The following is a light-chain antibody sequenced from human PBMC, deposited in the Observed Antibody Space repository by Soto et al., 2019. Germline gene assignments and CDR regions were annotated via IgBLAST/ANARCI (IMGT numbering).Light chain of an antibody. V-gene: IGLV2-8*01. CDR1: SSDVGGYNY. CDR2: EVN. J-gene: IGLJ2*01. Sequence: QSALTQPPSASGSPGQSVAISCTGTSSDVGGYNYVSWYQQHPGKAPKLMIYEVNKRPSGVPDRFSGSKSGNTASLTVSGLQAEDEADYYCSSYARNRDILFGEGTKLTVL. CDR3: SSYARNRDIL.